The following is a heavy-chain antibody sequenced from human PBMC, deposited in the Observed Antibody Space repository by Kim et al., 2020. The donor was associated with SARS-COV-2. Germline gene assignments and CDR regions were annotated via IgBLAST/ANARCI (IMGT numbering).Heavy chain of an antibody. CDR3: AKVGDDGGWYWAY. CDR2: IRGSDDTT. Sequence: GGSLRLSCAASGFTLRSSVVTWVRQAPGKGLEGVSFIRGSDDTTYYRDSVRGRFSISGDYSENTVYLQMSSLRVEDTAVYYCAKVGDDGGWYWAYWGQGTLVTVSS. CDR1: GFTLRSSV. D-gene: IGHD6-19*01. V-gene: IGHV3-23*01. J-gene: IGHJ4*02.